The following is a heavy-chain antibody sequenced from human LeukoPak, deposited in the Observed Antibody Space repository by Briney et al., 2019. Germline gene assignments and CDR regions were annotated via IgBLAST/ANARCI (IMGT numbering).Heavy chain of an antibody. CDR3: ARSMGLSGYDLGY. Sequence: PGGSLRLSCAASGFTFSSYSMNWVRQAPGKGLEWVSSISSSSSYIYYADSVKGRFTISRDNAKNSLYLQMNSLRAEDTAVHYCARSMGLSGYDLGYWGQGTLVSVSS. J-gene: IGHJ4*02. V-gene: IGHV3-21*01. CDR1: GFTFSSYS. D-gene: IGHD5-12*01. CDR2: ISSSSSYI.